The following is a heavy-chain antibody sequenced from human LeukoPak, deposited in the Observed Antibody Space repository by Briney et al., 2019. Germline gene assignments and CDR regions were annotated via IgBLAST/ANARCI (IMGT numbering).Heavy chain of an antibody. Sequence: ASVKVSCKASGYTFTSYGISWVRQAPGQGLEWMVWISAYNGNTNYAQKLKGRVIMSTDTSTSTAYMELRSLRSDDTAVYYCARMRPALLAAAGTGFDYWGQGTLVTVSS. CDR1: GYTFTSYG. V-gene: IGHV1-18*01. D-gene: IGHD6-13*01. CDR3: ARMRPALLAAAGTGFDY. CDR2: ISAYNGNT. J-gene: IGHJ4*02.